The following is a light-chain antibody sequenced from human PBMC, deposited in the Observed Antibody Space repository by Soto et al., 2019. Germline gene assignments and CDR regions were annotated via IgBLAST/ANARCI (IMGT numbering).Light chain of an antibody. J-gene: IGLJ2*01. CDR3: CSYATSSTLV. V-gene: IGLV2-23*01. Sequence: QSVLTQPASVSGSPGQSITISCTGTNSDVGTYNLVSWYQHHPGKAPKLMIYEGSKRPSGVSDRFSASKSGNTASLTISGLQAEDEADYYCCSYATSSTLVFGGGTKLTVL. CDR2: EGS. CDR1: NSDVGTYNL.